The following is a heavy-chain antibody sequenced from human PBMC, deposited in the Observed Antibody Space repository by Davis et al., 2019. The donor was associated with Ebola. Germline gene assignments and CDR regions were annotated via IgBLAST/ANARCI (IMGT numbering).Heavy chain of an antibody. CDR2: IRNDGSNK. Sequence: GGSLRLSCAASGFTFITYDMHWVRQAPGKGLEWVALIRNDGSNKYYADSVKGRFSISRDNSKNTLHLQMNSLRVEDTAIYYCAKDTSNVWFDVWGQGTMVTVSS. V-gene: IGHV3-30*02. CDR3: AKDTSNVWFDV. D-gene: IGHD6-19*01. J-gene: IGHJ3*01. CDR1: GFTFITYD.